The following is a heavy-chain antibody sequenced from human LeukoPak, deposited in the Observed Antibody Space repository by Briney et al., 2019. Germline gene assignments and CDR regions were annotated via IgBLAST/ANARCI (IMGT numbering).Heavy chain of an antibody. V-gene: IGHV3-7*01. J-gene: IGHJ6*03. CDR1: GFTFSSHW. Sequence: GGSLRLSCAASGFTFSSHWMSWVRQAPGKGLEWVANIKKDGSEKYYVDSVKGRFTISRDNAKTSLYLQMNSLRAEDTAVYYCAKEGVGAPYYYYYMDVWGKGPRSPSP. D-gene: IGHD1-26*01. CDR3: AKEGVGAPYYYYYMDV. CDR2: IKKDGSEK.